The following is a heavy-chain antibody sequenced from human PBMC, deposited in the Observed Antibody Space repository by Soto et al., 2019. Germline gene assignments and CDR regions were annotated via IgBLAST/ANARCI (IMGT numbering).Heavy chain of an antibody. J-gene: IGHJ4*02. CDR2: ISWNGESI. D-gene: IGHD6-19*01. V-gene: IGHV3-9*01. CDR1: GFSFGDYA. Sequence: EVQLVESGGGLVQPGRSLRLSCAASGFSFGDYAMQWVRQVPGKGLEWVSSISWNGESIGYADSVKGRFTISRDNVKKSVYLQMNSLRGEDTALYYCAKDVGSSGWYDGFDSWGQGTLVTVS. CDR3: AKDVGSSGWYDGFDS.